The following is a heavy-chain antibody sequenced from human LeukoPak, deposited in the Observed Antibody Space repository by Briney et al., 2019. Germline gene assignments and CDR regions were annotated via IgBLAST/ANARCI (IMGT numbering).Heavy chain of an antibody. V-gene: IGHV4-4*07. CDR3: ARDDKGYYDSRWTAFDI. Sequence: SETLSLTCTVSGASISDNAWSWVRQPAGRGLEWIGRAFSSGGTLYNPSLNGRVTMSVDASKNQLSLKVTSVTVADTAVYYCARDDKGYYDSRWTAFDIWGQGTVVTVSS. D-gene: IGHD3-22*01. J-gene: IGHJ3*02. CDR1: GASISDNA. CDR2: AFSSGGT.